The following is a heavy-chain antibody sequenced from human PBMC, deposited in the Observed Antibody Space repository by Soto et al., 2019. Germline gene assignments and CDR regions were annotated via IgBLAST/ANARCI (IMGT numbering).Heavy chain of an antibody. CDR1: GYTFTNHG. CDR2: VSGYNDKT. V-gene: IGHV1-18*04. Sequence: ASVKVSCKASGYTFTNHGISWVRQAPGQGLEWVGWVSGYNDKTKSAQKFKGRVTMTTDTSTSTAYMELRSLRADDTAVYYCARDFYPVAYFFDYWGQGTLVTVSS. J-gene: IGHJ4*02. D-gene: IGHD2-21*01. CDR3: ARDFYPVAYFFDY.